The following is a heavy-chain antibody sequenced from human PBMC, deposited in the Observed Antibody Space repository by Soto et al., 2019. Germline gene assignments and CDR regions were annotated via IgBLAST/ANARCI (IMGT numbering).Heavy chain of an antibody. D-gene: IGHD6-13*01. CDR1: GFTFSNYG. CDR2: ISSSSSYI. CDR3: ARSSSWGGGHWFDP. V-gene: IGHV3-21*01. Sequence: EVQLVESGGGLVKPGGSLRLSCAASGFTFSNYGMNWVRQAPGKGLEWVSSISSSSSYIYFADSLKRRFTISRANAKNSLYLQMNSLRAEDTAVYYCARSSSWGGGHWFDPWCQGTLVTVSS. J-gene: IGHJ5*02.